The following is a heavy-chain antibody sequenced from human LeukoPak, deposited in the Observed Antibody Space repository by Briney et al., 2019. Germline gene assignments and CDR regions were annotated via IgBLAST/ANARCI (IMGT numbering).Heavy chain of an antibody. V-gene: IGHV5-51*01. CDR3: ARLRASIVGADTFDY. J-gene: IGHJ4*02. CDR1: GYSFTSYW. CDR2: IYPGDSDT. Sequence: GESLKISCKGSGYSFTSYWIGWVRQMPGKGLEWMGIIYPGDSDTRYSPSFQGQVTISADKSISIAYLQWSSLKASDTAMYYCARLRASIVGADTFDYWGQGTLVTVSS. D-gene: IGHD1-26*01.